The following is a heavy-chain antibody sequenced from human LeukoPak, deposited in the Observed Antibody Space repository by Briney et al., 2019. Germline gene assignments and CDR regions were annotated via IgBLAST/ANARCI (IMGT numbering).Heavy chain of an antibody. D-gene: IGHD6-19*01. V-gene: IGHV4-34*01. CDR3: ARQGDSSGWYGFDY. J-gene: IGHJ4*02. CDR2: INHSGST. CDR1: GGAISTYY. Sequence: SETLSLTCTVSGGAISTYYWSWIRQPPGKGLEWIGEINHSGSTNYNPSLKSRVTIPVDTSKNQFSLKLSSVTAADTAVYYCARQGDSSGWYGFDYWGQGTLVTVSS.